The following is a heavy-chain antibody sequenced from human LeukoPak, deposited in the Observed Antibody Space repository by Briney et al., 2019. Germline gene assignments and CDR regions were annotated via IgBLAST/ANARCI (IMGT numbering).Heavy chain of an antibody. V-gene: IGHV3-66*01. J-gene: IGHJ4*02. Sequence: GGSLRLSCAASGFTVSSNYMSWVRQAPGKGLEWVSVIYSGGSTYYADSVKGRFTISRDNSKNTLYLQMNSLRAEDTAVYYCARVTDHYDILTGLDYWGQGTLVTVSS. CDR3: ARVTDHYDILTGLDY. CDR2: IYSGGST. CDR1: GFTVSSNY. D-gene: IGHD3-9*01.